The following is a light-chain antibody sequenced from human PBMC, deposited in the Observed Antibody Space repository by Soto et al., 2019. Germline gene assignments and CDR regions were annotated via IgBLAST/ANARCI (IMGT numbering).Light chain of an antibody. CDR2: GAS. CDR1: QSVSRSY. CDR3: HHYET. Sequence: EIVFTQSPSTLSFSPRHSPTLSCRASQSVSRSYLGWYQQKPGQAPRLLMYGASIRAAGVPDRFSGSGAGTEFTLTISRLEPDDFTVYYCHHYETFGQGTKVDIK. J-gene: IGKJ1*01. V-gene: IGKV3-20*01.